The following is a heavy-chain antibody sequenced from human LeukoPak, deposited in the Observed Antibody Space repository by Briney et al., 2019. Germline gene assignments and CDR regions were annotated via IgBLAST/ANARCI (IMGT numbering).Heavy chain of an antibody. Sequence: SETLSLTCTVSGGSISSSSYYWGWIRQPPGKGLEWIGSIYYSGSTYYNPSLKSRVTISVDTSKNQFSLKLSSVTAADTAVYYCNRLSGWPDYWGQGTLVTVSS. D-gene: IGHD6-19*01. J-gene: IGHJ4*02. CDR1: GGSISSSSYY. CDR2: IYYSGST. CDR3: NRLSGWPDY. V-gene: IGHV4-39*01.